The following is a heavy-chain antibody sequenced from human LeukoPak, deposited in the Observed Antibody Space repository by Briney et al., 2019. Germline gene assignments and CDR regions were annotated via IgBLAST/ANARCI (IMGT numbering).Heavy chain of an antibody. J-gene: IGHJ6*02. CDR1: GGSFSGYY. D-gene: IGHD4-23*01. CDR2: INHSGST. V-gene: IGHV4-34*01. Sequence: SETLSLTCAVYGGSFSGYYWSWIRQPPGRGLEWIGEINHSGSTNYNPSLKSRVTISVDTSKNQFSLKLSSVTAADTAVYYCATGADYGGCMDVWGQGTTVTVYS. CDR3: ATGADYGGCMDV.